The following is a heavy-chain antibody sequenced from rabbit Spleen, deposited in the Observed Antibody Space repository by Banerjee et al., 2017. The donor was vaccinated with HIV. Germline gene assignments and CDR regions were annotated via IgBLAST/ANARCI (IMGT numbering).Heavy chain of an antibody. CDR1: GFSFSSSYY. D-gene: IGHD5-1*01. V-gene: IGHV1S40*01. Sequence: QSLEESGGGLVKPGASLTLTCKASGFSFSSSYYMCWVRQAPGRGLEWIACIGGGNSYSTYYASWAKGRFTISKTSSTTVTLQMTSLTAADTATYFCGRADRNYDSFSLWGQGTLVT. CDR3: GRADRNYDSFSL. CDR2: IGGGNSYST. J-gene: IGHJ4*01.